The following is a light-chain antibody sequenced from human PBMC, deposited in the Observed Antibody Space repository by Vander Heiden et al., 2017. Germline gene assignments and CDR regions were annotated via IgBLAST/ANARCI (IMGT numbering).Light chain of an antibody. Sequence: QSALTQPPSASGSPGQSVTISCTGTSSDDGGYNFVSWYQQHPTKAPKLMIYGVSNRPSGVPDRFSGSKSGNTASLTVSGLQAEDEADYYCSSYAGNNIFIFGGGTKLTVL. CDR3: SSYAGNNIFI. V-gene: IGLV2-8*01. CDR2: GVS. CDR1: SSDDGGYNF. J-gene: IGLJ2*01.